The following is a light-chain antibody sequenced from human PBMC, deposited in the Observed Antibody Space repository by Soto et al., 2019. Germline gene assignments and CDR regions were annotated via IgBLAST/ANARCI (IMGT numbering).Light chain of an antibody. CDR3: FSHRGGDSHF. CDR1: SSDVGAYNY. V-gene: IGLV2-14*01. Sequence: QSALTQPASVSGSPGQSITISCTGTSSDVGAYNYVSWYQQYPGKAPKLIIYGVTNRPSGVSNRFSCSKTGNTASLTISGLQAEDEADYYCFSHRGGDSHFFGTGTKLTGL. J-gene: IGLJ1*01. CDR2: GVT.